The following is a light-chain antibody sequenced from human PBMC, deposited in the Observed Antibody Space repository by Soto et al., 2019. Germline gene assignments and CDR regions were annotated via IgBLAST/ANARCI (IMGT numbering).Light chain of an antibody. V-gene: IGKV3-15*01. Sequence: VVMTQSPVTLSVSPGETVILSCRASQSLRSNLAWYQQKPGQTPRLLIYSASIRAAATPARFSGSGAGANFSLTISSLQSEDFATYYCQHYNSYSEAFGQGTKVDIK. CDR2: SAS. CDR3: QHYNSYSEA. CDR1: QSLRSN. J-gene: IGKJ1*01.